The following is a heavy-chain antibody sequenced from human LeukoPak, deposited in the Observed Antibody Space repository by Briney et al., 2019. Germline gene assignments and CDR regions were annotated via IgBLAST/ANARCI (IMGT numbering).Heavy chain of an antibody. D-gene: IGHD3-3*01. Sequence: SVKVSCKAPGGTFSSYAISWVRQAPGQGLEWMGGIIPIFGTANYAQKFQGRVTITTDESTSTAYMELSSLRSEDTAVYYCARGPWYYDFWSGYYLKYYYYYYMDVWGKGTTVTVSS. CDR1: GGTFSSYA. J-gene: IGHJ6*03. V-gene: IGHV1-69*05. CDR3: ARGPWYYDFWSGYYLKYYYYYYMDV. CDR2: IIPIFGTA.